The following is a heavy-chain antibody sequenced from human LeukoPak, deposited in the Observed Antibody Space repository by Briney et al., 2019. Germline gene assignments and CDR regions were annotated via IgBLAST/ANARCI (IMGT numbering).Heavy chain of an antibody. D-gene: IGHD1-7*01. CDR2: ISGSGGST. V-gene: IGHV3-23*01. J-gene: IGHJ4*02. CDR3: ASWNSYAGY. CDR1: GFTFSSYA. Sequence: GGSLRLSCAASGFTFSSYAMSWVRQAPGKGLEWVSAISGSGGSTYYADSVEGRFTISRDDSKNTLYLQMNSLRAEDTAVYYCASWNSYAGYWGQGTLVTVSS.